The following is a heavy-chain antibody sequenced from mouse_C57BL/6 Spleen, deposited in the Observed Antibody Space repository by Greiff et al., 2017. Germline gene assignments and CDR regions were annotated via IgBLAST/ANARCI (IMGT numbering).Heavy chain of an antibody. CDR2: IYPGSGST. V-gene: IGHV1-55*01. CDR3: ARRTTGVATLGY. D-gene: IGHD1-1*01. Sequence: QVQLQQPGAELVKPGASVKMSCKASGYTFTSYWITWVKQRPGQGLEWIGDIYPGSGSTNYNEKFKSKATLTVDTSSSTAYMQLSSLTSEDSAVYYCARRTTGVATLGYWGQGTTLTVSS. J-gene: IGHJ2*01. CDR1: GYTFTSYW.